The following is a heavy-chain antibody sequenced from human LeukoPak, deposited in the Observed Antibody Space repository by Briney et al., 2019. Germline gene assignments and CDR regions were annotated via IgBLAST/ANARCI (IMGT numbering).Heavy chain of an antibody. CDR1: GYTFTSYD. Sequence: GASVKVPCKASGYTFTSYDINWVRQATGQGLEWMGWMNPNSGNTGYAQKFQGRVTMTRNTSISTAYMELSSLRSEDTAVYYCARAAVARRPLGYWGQGTLVTVSS. J-gene: IGHJ4*02. V-gene: IGHV1-8*01. CDR2: MNPNSGNT. CDR3: ARAAVARRPLGY. D-gene: IGHD6-19*01.